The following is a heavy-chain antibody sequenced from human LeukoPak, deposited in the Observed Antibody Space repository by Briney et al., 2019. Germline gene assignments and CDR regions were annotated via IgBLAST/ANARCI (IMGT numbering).Heavy chain of an antibody. CDR1: GYTFTSYD. D-gene: IGHD1-14*01. V-gene: IGHV1-8*01. CDR2: MNPNSGNT. J-gene: IGHJ6*03. CDR3: ARDSSPRTRMDV. Sequence: ASVKVSCKASGYTFTSYDINWVRQATGQGLEWMGWMNPNSGNTGYAQKFQGRVTMTRNTSISTAYMELSSLRSEDTAVYYCARDSSPRTRMDVWGKGTTVTVSS.